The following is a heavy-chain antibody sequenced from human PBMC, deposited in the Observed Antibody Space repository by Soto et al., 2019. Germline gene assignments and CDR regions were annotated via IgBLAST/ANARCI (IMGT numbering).Heavy chain of an antibody. CDR3: ARELSGYDYANWFDP. D-gene: IGHD5-12*01. Sequence: SETLSLTCTVSGYSISSGYYWGWIRQPPGKGLEWIGSIYHSGSPYYNPSLKSRVTISVDTSKNQFSLKLSSVTAADTAVYYCARELSGYDYANWFDPWGQGTLVTVSS. CDR1: GYSISSGYY. J-gene: IGHJ5*02. CDR2: IYHSGSP. V-gene: IGHV4-38-2*02.